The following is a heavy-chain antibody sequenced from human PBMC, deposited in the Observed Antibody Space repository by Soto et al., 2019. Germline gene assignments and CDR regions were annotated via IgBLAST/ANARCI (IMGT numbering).Heavy chain of an antibody. CDR3: AIFLGYCYGERSFVY. D-gene: IGHD5-18*01. CDR2: IYHSGST. CDR1: GGSISSSNW. Sequence: SETLSLTCAVSGGSISSSNWWSWVRQPPGKGLEWIGEIYHSGSTNYNPSLKSRVTISVDKSKNQFSLKLSSVTAADTAVYDCAIFLGYCYGERSFVYSGPGTLLTGST. J-gene: IGHJ4*02. V-gene: IGHV4-4*02.